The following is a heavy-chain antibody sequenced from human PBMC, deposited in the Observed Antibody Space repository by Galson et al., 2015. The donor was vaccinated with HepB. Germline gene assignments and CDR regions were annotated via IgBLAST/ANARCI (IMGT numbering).Heavy chain of an antibody. CDR3: TTDQDTAMVTLLRLGGMSY. CDR1: GFTFSNAW. CDR2: IKSKTDGGTT. Sequence: SLRLSCAASGFTFSNAWMSWVRQAPGKGLEWVGRIKSKTDGGTTDYAAPVKGRFTISRDDSKNTLYLQMNSLKTEDTAVYYCTTDQDTAMVTLLRLGGMSYWGQGTLVTVSS. D-gene: IGHD5-18*01. V-gene: IGHV3-15*01. J-gene: IGHJ4*02.